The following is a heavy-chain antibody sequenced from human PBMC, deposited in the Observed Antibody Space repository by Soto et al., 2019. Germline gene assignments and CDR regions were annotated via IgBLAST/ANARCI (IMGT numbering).Heavy chain of an antibody. CDR1: GFTFSSYA. D-gene: IGHD1-26*01. Sequence: HPGGSLRLSCAASGFTFSSYAMSWVRQAPGKGLEWVSTISGSGGSRYYADSVRDRFTISRDNSKNTLYLQMNSLRAEDTAVYYCADGIVGAKDYWGQGTLVTVSS. V-gene: IGHV3-23*01. CDR3: ADGIVGAKDY. J-gene: IGHJ4*02. CDR2: ISGSGGSR.